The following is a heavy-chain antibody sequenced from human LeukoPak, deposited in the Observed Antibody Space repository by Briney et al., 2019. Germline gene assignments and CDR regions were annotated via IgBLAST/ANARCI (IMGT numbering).Heavy chain of an antibody. CDR1: GGSFSGYY. Sequence: SETLSLTCAVYGGSFSGYYWSWIRQPPGKGLERIGEINHSGSTNYNPSLKSRVTISVDTSKNQFSLKLSSVTAADTAVYYCARSARKGLWFSLLLWGQGTLVTVSS. V-gene: IGHV4-34*01. D-gene: IGHD4/OR15-4a*01. CDR3: ARSARKGLWFSLLL. CDR2: INHSGST. J-gene: IGHJ4*02.